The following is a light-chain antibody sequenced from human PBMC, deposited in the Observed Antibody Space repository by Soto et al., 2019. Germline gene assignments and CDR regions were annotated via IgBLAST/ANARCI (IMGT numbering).Light chain of an antibody. Sequence: DIQMTQSPSSLSASVGDRVTITCQASRDIGKYLNWFQEEPGKAPKLLIYDASNLQTGVPSRFSGSGSGTDFTFTISSLQPEDFATYYCQRYDSLPPTFGQGTRLEIK. CDR3: QRYDSLPPT. CDR2: DAS. V-gene: IGKV1-33*01. J-gene: IGKJ5*01. CDR1: RDIGKY.